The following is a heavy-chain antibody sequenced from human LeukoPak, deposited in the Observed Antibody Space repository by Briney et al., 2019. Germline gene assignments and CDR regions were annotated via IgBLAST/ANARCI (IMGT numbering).Heavy chain of an antibody. Sequence: SETLSLTCTVSGGSLSSSRYYWAWIRQPPGKGLEWIGSVFYTGTTDYNPSLNSRVTISIDTSKNQSSLNLGSVTAADSAFYYCAKYGSGTYWGQGTLVTVSS. CDR3: AKYGSGTY. CDR2: VFYTGTT. V-gene: IGHV4-39*01. D-gene: IGHD3-10*01. CDR1: GGSLSSSRYY. J-gene: IGHJ4*02.